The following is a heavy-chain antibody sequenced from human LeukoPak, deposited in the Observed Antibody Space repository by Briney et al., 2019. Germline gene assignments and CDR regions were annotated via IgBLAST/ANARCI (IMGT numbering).Heavy chain of an antibody. Sequence: PSETLSLTCTVSGGSISSGDYYWSWIRQPPGKGLEWIGYIYYSGSTNYNPSLKSRVTISEDTSKNQFSLKLTSVTAADTAVYYCARGGARLYGMDVWGQGTTVTVSS. J-gene: IGHJ6*02. CDR2: IYYSGST. CDR1: GGSISSGDYY. CDR3: ARGGARLYGMDV. V-gene: IGHV4-61*08. D-gene: IGHD4/OR15-4a*01.